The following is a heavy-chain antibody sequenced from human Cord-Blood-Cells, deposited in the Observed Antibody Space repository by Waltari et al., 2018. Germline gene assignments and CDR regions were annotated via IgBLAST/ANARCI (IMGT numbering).Heavy chain of an antibody. CDR1: GVTYSSYA. Sequence: EVQLLEAGGGLVQPGGSLRLACAASGVTYSSYAISWVRQAPGKGLEWFSAISGSGGSTYYDNSVKGRFTISRDNSKTTLYLQMNSLRAEDTAVCYCAIPPMVGVDYWGQGTLVTVSS. D-gene: IGHD2-8*01. V-gene: IGHV3-23*01. CDR3: AIPPMVGVDY. CDR2: ISGSGGST. J-gene: IGHJ4*02.